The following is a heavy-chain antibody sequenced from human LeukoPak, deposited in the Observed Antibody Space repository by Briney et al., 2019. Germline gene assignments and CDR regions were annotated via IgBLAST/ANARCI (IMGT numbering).Heavy chain of an antibody. Sequence: SETLSLTCTASDGSISSSSYYWGWIRQPPGKGLEWIGSIYYSGSTYYNPSLKSRVTISVDTSKNQFSLKLSSVTAADTAVYYCARRWCSSTSCYYFDYWGQGTLVTVSS. D-gene: IGHD2-2*01. J-gene: IGHJ4*02. CDR1: DGSISSSSYY. CDR3: ARRWCSSTSCYYFDY. V-gene: IGHV4-39*01. CDR2: IYYSGST.